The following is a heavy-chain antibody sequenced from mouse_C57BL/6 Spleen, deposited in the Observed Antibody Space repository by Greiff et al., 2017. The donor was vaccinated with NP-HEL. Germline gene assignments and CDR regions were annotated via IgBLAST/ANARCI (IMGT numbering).Heavy chain of an antibody. CDR2: IRNKANGYTT. J-gene: IGHJ2*01. CDR1: GFTFTDYY. D-gene: IGHD1-1*01. Sequence: DVHLVESGGGLVQPGGSLSLSCAASGFTFTDYYMSWVRQPPGKALEWLGFIRNKANGYTTEYSASVKGRFTISRDNSQSILYLQMNALRAEDSATYYCARSYYEGFFDYWGQGTTLTVSS. CDR3: ARSYYEGFFDY. V-gene: IGHV7-3*01.